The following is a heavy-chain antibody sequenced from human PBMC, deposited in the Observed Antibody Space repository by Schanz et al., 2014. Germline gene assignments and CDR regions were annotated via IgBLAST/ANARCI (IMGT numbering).Heavy chain of an antibody. V-gene: IGHV3-48*04. J-gene: IGHJ4*02. CDR3: VRVPFADPRLYRGMDRDIDY. D-gene: IGHD5-18*01. CDR2: IRSSSTPI. CDR1: GFTFSDYS. Sequence: EVQLVESGGGWVQPGGSLRLSCAASGFTFSDYSMNWVRQAPGKGPEWVSYIRSSSTPIYYADSVKGRFTISRDDAKKSMYLQMNNLRAEDTAVYYCVRVPFADPRLYRGMDRDIDYWGQGTLVTVSS.